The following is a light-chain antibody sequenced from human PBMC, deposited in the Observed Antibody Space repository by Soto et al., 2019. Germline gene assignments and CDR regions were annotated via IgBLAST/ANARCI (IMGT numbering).Light chain of an antibody. CDR1: QSVDSRY. CDR3: QHYGRSPI. J-gene: IGKJ2*01. CDR2: GAS. V-gene: IGKV3-20*01. Sequence: EIVLTQSPCTLSLSPGERATLSCRASQSVDSRYSAWYQQKPGQAHRLLIYGASNRATGIPDMFSGSASGTDFTITSSLLDPEDFAVYYYQHYGRSPIFGQGTKLEIK.